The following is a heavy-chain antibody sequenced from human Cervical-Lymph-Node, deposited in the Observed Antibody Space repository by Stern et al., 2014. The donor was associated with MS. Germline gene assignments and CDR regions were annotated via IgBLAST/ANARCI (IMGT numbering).Heavy chain of an antibody. CDR2: IWYDGNKK. J-gene: IGHJ4*02. Sequence: VQLVQSGGGVVQPGRSLRLSCAASGFTFSNHGMHWVRQAPGKGLEWLAVIWYDGNKKYYADSVKGRFTISRDNSKNTLFLQMSSLTAEDTAVYYCARGNWNYEGMGYWGQGTLVTVSS. CDR1: GFTFSNHG. CDR3: ARGNWNYEGMGY. V-gene: IGHV3-33*01. D-gene: IGHD1-7*01.